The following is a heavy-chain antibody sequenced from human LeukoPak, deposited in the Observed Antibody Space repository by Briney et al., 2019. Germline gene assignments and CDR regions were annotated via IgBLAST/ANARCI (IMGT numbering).Heavy chain of an antibody. CDR1: GGPILASY. V-gene: IGHV4-59*01. J-gene: IGHJ4*02. CDR3: ARVRFYDTTGYSTSYYLDY. Sequence: PSETLSLTCAVSGGPILASYWSWIRQPPEKGLEWIGYTHYSGTGNYNHALKSRVTISIDTSKNRFPLRLTSVTAADTAVYYCARVRFYDTTGYSTSYYLDYWGQGALVTVSS. D-gene: IGHD3-22*01. CDR2: THYSGTG.